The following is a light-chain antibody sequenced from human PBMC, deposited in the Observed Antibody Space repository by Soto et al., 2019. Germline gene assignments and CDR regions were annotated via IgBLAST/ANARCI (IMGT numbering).Light chain of an antibody. CDR2: DAS. CDR3: QQRSNWPPIT. Sequence: EIVLTQSPATLSLSPWERATLSCRASQSVSSYLAWYQQKPGQAPRLLIYDASNRATGIPARFSGSGSGTDFTLTLSSLEPEDFAVYYCQQRSNWPPITFGQGTRLEI. CDR1: QSVSSY. V-gene: IGKV3-11*01. J-gene: IGKJ5*01.